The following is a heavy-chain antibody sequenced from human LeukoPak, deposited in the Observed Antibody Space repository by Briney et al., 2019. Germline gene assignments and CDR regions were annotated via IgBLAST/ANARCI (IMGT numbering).Heavy chain of an antibody. CDR1: GYTFNSYD. V-gene: IGHV1-8*01. CDR2: MNPNTGNI. Sequence: ASVKVSCKASGYTFNSYDINWVRQATGQGLEWMGWMNPNTGNIGYGERFQGRVTITRDTSASTAYMELSSLRSEDTAVYYCAVGISSSWYLLDYWGQGTLVTVSS. J-gene: IGHJ4*02. D-gene: IGHD6-13*01. CDR3: AVGISSSWYLLDY.